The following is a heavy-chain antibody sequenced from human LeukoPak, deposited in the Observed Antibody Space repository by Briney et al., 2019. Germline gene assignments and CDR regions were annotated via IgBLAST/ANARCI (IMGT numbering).Heavy chain of an antibody. Sequence: PGGSLRLSCAASGFTFSSYAMHWVRQAPGKGLEWVAVISYDGSNKYYADSVKGRFTISRDNSKNTLYLQMNSLRAEDTAVYYCARDSGGDDYFDYWGQGTLVTVSS. CDR2: ISYDGSNK. D-gene: IGHD2-21*01. V-gene: IGHV3-30-3*01. J-gene: IGHJ4*02. CDR3: ARDSGGDDYFDY. CDR1: GFTFSSYA.